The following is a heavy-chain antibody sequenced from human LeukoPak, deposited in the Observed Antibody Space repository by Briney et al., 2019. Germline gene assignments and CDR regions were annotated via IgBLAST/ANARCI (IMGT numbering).Heavy chain of an antibody. CDR3: TRDGPAAGAFDF. CDR1: GFTFDEYG. V-gene: IGHV3-20*04. Sequence: GGSLRLSCAASGFTFDEYGMSWVRQAPGKGLEWVSGINGNSGSTGYADSVKGRFAVSRDNAKNSLYLQMDSLRAEDTAFYYCTRDGPAAGAFDFWGQGTVVTVSS. J-gene: IGHJ3*01. D-gene: IGHD6-13*01. CDR2: INGNSGST.